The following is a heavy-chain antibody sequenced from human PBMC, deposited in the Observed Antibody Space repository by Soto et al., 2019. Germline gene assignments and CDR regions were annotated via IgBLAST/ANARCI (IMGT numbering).Heavy chain of an antibody. D-gene: IGHD5-18*01. V-gene: IGHV4-30-2*01. CDR1: GGSISSGGYS. Sequence: TLSLTCAVSGGSISSGGYSWSWIRQPPGKGLEWIGYIYHSGSTYYNPSLKSRVTISVDRSKNQFSLKLSSVTAADTAVYYFARARGSRYAHDYRCPGPLVTLFS. CDR3: ARARGSRYAHDY. J-gene: IGHJ4*02. CDR2: IYHSGST.